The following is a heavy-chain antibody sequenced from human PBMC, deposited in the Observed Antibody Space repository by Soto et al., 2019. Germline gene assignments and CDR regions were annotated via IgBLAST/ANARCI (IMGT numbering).Heavy chain of an antibody. CDR3: AGKTFDYGSGSYSHDI. Sequence: TMSLTCTVSVGSISSGGYYWSWIRQHPVKGLEWIGYIYYSGSTYYNPSLKSRVTISVDTSKNQFSLKLSSVTAADTAVYYCAGKTFDYGSGSYSHDIWGQGTMVNVS. J-gene: IGHJ3*02. V-gene: IGHV4-31*03. D-gene: IGHD3-10*01. CDR2: IYYSGST. CDR1: VGSISSGGYY.